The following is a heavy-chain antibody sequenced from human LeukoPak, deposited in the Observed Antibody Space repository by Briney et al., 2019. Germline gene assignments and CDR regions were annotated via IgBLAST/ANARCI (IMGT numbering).Heavy chain of an antibody. J-gene: IGHJ4*02. V-gene: IGHV1-58*01. Sequence: GASVKVSCKASGFTFTSSAVQWVRQARGQRLEWIGWIVVGSGNTNYAQKFQERVTITRDMSTSTAYMELSSLRSEDTAVYYCAAGSDYGSGSADYWGQGTLVTVSS. CDR2: IVVGSGNT. CDR3: AAGSDYGSGSADY. D-gene: IGHD3-10*01. CDR1: GFTFTSSA.